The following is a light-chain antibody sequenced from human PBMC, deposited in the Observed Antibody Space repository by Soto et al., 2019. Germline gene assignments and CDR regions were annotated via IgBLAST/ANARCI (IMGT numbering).Light chain of an antibody. CDR3: AAWDDILHGPV. V-gene: IGLV1-44*01. J-gene: IGLJ3*02. Sequence: QSVLTQPPSASGTPGQGVTISCSGTGSNIGGNTVNWYQQLPGTAPKLLIFTNYQRPSGVPDRFSGSKSGTSASLAISGLQSEDEADYYCAAWDDILHGPVFGGGTKLTVL. CDR1: GSNIGGNT. CDR2: TNY.